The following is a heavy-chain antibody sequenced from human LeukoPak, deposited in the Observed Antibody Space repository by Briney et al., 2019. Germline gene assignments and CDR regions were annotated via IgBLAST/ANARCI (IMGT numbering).Heavy chain of an antibody. CDR2: VFRNGDT. CDR3: ARAPFASYNVDY. J-gene: IGHJ4*02. CDR1: GDSSSSFY. D-gene: IGHD1-1*01. V-gene: IGHV4-4*07. Sequence: SETLSLTCTVSGDSSSSFYWNWIRQPTGKGLEWIGRVFRNGDTTYKPSLKSRVSMSVDTSQNQFSLNLSAVTAADTAIYYCARAPFASYNVDYWGQGHLVTVSS.